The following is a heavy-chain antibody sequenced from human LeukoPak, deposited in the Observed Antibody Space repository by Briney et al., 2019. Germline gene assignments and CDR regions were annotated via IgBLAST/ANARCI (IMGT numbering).Heavy chain of an antibody. V-gene: IGHV4-34*01. CDR2: VNHSGST. CDR3: ARKTDGFNDGSDY. D-gene: IGHD5-24*01. CDR1: GGSFSGNY. Sequence: SETLSLTCAVYGGSFSGNYRSWIRQPPGRGLEWIGDVNHSGSTNYNPSLKSRVTISVDTSKNQFSLKLSSVTAVDTALYYCARKTDGFNDGSDYWGQGTLVTVSS. J-gene: IGHJ4*02.